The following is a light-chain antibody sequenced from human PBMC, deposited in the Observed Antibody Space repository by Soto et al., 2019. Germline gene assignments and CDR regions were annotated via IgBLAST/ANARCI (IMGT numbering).Light chain of an antibody. Sequence: EVVLTQSPVTLSLSPGERATLSCRASQSVQSYLAWYQQKPGQAPRLLIYDSSNRATGVPARFSGSGSGTDFTLTISTLEPEHFAVYYCQHLSSWPVTFGQGTRLEIK. CDR3: QHLSSWPVT. CDR2: DSS. CDR1: QSVQSY. V-gene: IGKV3-11*01. J-gene: IGKJ5*01.